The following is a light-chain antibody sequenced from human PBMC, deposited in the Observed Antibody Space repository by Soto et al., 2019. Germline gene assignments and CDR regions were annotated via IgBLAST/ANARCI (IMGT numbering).Light chain of an antibody. CDR1: SGHSSYI. Sequence: QPVLTQSSSASASLGSSVTLTCTLSSGHSSYIIAWHQQQPGKAPRYLMKLERSGSYNKGSVVPDRFSGSSSGADRYLTISNLEFEDAADYYCETWDSNTRVFGGGTKLTVL. CDR3: ETWDSNTRV. V-gene: IGLV4-60*02. J-gene: IGLJ2*01. CDR2: LERSGSY.